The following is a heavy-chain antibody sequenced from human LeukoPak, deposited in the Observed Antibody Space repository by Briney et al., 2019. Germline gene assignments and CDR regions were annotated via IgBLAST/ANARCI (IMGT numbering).Heavy chain of an antibody. V-gene: IGHV3-30*04. D-gene: IGHD3-9*01. CDR3: AREGHYDILTGYSPVEYYYYFMDV. CDR1: GFTFSHYA. Sequence: GGSLRLSCAASGFTFSHYAIHWVRQAPGKGLEWVGVISSDGSDKYHADSVKGRFTISRDNSKNTLYLQMNSLRPEDTAVYYCAREGHYDILTGYSPVEYYYYFMDVWGKGITVTVSS. J-gene: IGHJ6*03. CDR2: ISSDGSDK.